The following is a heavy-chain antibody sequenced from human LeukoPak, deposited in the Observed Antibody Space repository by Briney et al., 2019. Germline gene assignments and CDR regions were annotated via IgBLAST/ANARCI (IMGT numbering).Heavy chain of an antibody. Sequence: SETLSLTCTVSGGSISSSSYYWGWIRQPPEKGLEWIGSIYYSASIYYNPSLKSRVTISVDTSKNQFSLKLSSVTAEDTAVYYCANSLSWWQLVPERYAFEIWGQGTMVTVSS. V-gene: IGHV4-39*07. CDR1: GGSISSSSYY. D-gene: IGHD6-6*01. J-gene: IGHJ3*02. CDR3: ANSLSWWQLVPERYAFEI. CDR2: IYYSASI.